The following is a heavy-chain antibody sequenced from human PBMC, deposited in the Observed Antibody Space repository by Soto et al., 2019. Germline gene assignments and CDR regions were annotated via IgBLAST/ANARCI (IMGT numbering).Heavy chain of an antibody. V-gene: IGHV4-30-2*01. CDR1: GGSISSGGYS. CDR3: ARVRGSYYYGMAV. CDR2: IYHSGST. D-gene: IGHD3-16*01. Sequence: QLQLQESGSGLVKPSQTLSLTCAVSGGSISSGGYSWSWIRQPPGKGLECIGYIYHSGSTYYNPSLRSRVTISVDRSKIQVSLKLSPVAAAATAVYYGARVRGSYYYGMAVWGEGTTVAVS. J-gene: IGHJ6*02.